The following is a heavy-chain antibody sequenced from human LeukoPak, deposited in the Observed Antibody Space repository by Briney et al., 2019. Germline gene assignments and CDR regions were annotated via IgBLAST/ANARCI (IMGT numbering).Heavy chain of an antibody. J-gene: IGHJ4*02. CDR2: IYRNGST. D-gene: IGHD3-22*01. CDR1: GFSISSGYY. Sequence: SETLSLTCTVSGFSISSGYYGGWIRQPPGKGLEWIGSIYRNGSTYYNPSLKSRVTISVDTSKIQFSLKLSSVTAADTAVYYCARDSRHYDSSGRKFDYWGQGTLVTVSS. V-gene: IGHV4-38-2*02. CDR3: ARDSRHYDSSGRKFDY.